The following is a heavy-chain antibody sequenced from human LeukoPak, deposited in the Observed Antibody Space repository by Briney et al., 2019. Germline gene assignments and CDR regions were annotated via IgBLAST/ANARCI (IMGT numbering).Heavy chain of an antibody. D-gene: IGHD3-16*01. CDR1: GFTFSSYS. CDR3: ARGLRLGESLNY. Sequence: GGSLRLSCAASGFTFSSYSMNWVRQAPGKGLEWVSSISSSSSYICYADSVKGRFTISRDNAKNSLYLQMNSLRAEDTAVYYCARGLRLGESLNYWGQGTLVTVSS. J-gene: IGHJ4*02. CDR2: ISSSSSYI. V-gene: IGHV3-21*01.